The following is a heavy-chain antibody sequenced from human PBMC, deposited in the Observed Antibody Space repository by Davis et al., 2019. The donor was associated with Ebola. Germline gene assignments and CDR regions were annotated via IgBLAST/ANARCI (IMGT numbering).Heavy chain of an antibody. D-gene: IGHD2-2*01. CDR3: VREYHY. Sequence: PSETLSLTCIVSGGSISSGSSYWTWVRQPAGKGLEWIGHIYTSGTTNYNPSLKSRVTISVDMSKNQFSLTLTSVTAADTAVYYCVREYHYWGQGTLVTVSS. J-gene: IGHJ4*02. CDR1: GGSISSGSSY. CDR2: IYTSGTT. V-gene: IGHV4-61*09.